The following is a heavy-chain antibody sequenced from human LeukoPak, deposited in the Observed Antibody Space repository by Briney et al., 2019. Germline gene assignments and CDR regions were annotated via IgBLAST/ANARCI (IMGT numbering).Heavy chain of an antibody. Sequence: SETLSLTCSVSGGSTRSGRHHWAWVRQPPGKGLEFIGSLDESGRPYYNAPLKSRVTISEDSSGKQFSLNLSSVTAADTAVYYCARDLGGYPFFMDVWGRGTSVIVSS. V-gene: IGHV4-39*07. D-gene: IGHD2-15*01. J-gene: IGHJ6*03. CDR1: GGSTRSGRHH. CDR3: ARDLGGYPFFMDV. CDR2: LDESGRP.